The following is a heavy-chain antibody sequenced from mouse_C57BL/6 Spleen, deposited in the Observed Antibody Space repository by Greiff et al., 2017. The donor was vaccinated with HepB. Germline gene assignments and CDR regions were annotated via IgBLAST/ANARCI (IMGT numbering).Heavy chain of an antibody. CDR2: IWSGGST. D-gene: IGHD1-1*01. CDR3: ARMDYGSSYAMDY. V-gene: IGHV2-2*01. CDR1: GFSLTSYG. Sequence: VKVVESGPGLVQPSQSLSITCTVSGFSLTSYGVHWVRQSPGKGLEWLGVIWSGGSTDYNAAFISRLSISKDNSKSQVFFKMNSLQADDTAIYYCARMDYGSSYAMDYWGQGTSVTVSS. J-gene: IGHJ4*01.